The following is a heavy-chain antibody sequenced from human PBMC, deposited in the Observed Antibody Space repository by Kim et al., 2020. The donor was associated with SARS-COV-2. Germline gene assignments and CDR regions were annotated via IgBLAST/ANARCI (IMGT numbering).Heavy chain of an antibody. CDR2: IIPMFGTA. Sequence: SVKVSCKTSGGTFSSYAISWVRQAPGQGLEWLGGIIPMFGTANHAQKFQGRVTITADESTTTAYMYLSSLRSEDTAVYYCARVRIEKTVIPFDYWGRGTLVTVSS. D-gene: IGHD2-21*02. CDR3: ARVRIEKTVIPFDY. V-gene: IGHV1-69*13. CDR1: GGTFSSYA. J-gene: IGHJ4*02.